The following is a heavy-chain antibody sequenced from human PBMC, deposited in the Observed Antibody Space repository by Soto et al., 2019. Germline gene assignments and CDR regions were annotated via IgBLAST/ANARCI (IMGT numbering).Heavy chain of an antibody. Sequence: EVQLLESGGGLVQPGGSLRLSCAASGFTFSIYAMNWVRQAPGKGLEWVAGIIGAGAPYYADPVKGRFTISRDNSKNTLYLQMNSLRDEDTALYFCAKAFTPDSRWDIDYWGQGTLVTVSS. CDR3: AKAFTPDSRWDIDY. CDR1: GFTFSIYA. D-gene: IGHD1-26*01. V-gene: IGHV3-23*01. CDR2: IIGAGAP. J-gene: IGHJ4*02.